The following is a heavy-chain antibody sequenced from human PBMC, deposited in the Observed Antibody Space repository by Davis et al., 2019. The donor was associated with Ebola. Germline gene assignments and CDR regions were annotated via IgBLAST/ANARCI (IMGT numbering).Heavy chain of an antibody. CDR3: ARDLRGWDSIYYYFGMDV. CDR1: GYTFTSYA. D-gene: IGHD6-19*01. Sequence: AASVKVSCKASGYTFTSYAMHWVRQAPGQRLEWMGWINAGNGNTKYSQRFQGIVTITRDTSASTAYMELRSLRSEDTAVYYCARDLRGWDSIYYYFGMDVLGKGTTVTVSS. V-gene: IGHV1-3*01. CDR2: INAGNGNT. J-gene: IGHJ6*04.